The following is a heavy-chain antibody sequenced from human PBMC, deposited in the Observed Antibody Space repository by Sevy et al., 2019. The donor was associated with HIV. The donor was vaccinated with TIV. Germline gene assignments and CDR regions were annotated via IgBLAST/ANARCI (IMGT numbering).Heavy chain of an antibody. Sequence: SETLSLTCTVSGGSFTSYYWNWIRQPPGKGLEWIANIYYNGPINYNPSLKSRVTLSLDTSKNPFSLRLSSVTAADTAMYYCAGENASGRGDSWGQGTLVTVSS. CDR2: IYYNGPI. CDR1: GGSFTSYY. J-gene: IGHJ5*01. CDR3: AGENASGRGDS. D-gene: IGHD3-10*01. V-gene: IGHV4-59*12.